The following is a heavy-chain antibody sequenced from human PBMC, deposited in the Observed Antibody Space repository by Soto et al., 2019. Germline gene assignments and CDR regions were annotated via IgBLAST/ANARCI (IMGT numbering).Heavy chain of an antibody. CDR1: GYTFTIYG. J-gene: IGHJ5*02. CDR2: ISAYNGNT. CDR3: ARSPSDILAGTYNRFYP. Sequence: QVQLVQSGAEVKKPGASVKVSCKASGYTFTIYGISWVRQAPGQGLEWMGWISAYNGNTNYAQKVQGRVTMTTDTCTSAASIELRSLRSDDTALHYFARSPSDILAGTYNRFYPGGQGTLVTFSA. D-gene: IGHD3-9*01. V-gene: IGHV1-18*01.